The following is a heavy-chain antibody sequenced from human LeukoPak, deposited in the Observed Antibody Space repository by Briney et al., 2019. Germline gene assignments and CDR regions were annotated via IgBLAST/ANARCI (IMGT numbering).Heavy chain of an antibody. D-gene: IGHD3-9*01. V-gene: IGHV3-30*18. J-gene: IGHJ6*02. CDR3: AKGVYNILTGYVYYGMDV. Sequence: GGSLRLSCAVSGFTFSSHGMHWVRQAPGKGLEWVAVISYDGRHKNYADSVKGRFTISRDNSKNTLDLQMNSLRAEDTAVYYCAKGVYNILTGYVYYGMDVWGQGTTVTGSS. CDR1: GFTFSSHG. CDR2: ISYDGRHK.